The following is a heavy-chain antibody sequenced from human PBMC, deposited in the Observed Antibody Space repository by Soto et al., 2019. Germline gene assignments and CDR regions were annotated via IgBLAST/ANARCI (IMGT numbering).Heavy chain of an antibody. CDR2: IYYSGST. D-gene: IGHD3-3*01. CDR1: GGSISSGGYY. V-gene: IGHV4-31*03. CDR3: ARGPDSSHWYFDL. J-gene: IGHJ2*01. Sequence: QVQLQESGPGLVKPSQTLSLTCTVSGGSISSGGYYWSWIRQHPGKGLEWIGYIYYSGSTYYNPSLKSRVTISLDTSKNQFSLKLNSMTAADTAVYYCARGPDSSHWYFDLWGRGTLVTVSS.